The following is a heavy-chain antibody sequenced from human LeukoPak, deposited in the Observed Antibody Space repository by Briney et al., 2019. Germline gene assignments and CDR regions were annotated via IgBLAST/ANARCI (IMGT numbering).Heavy chain of an antibody. D-gene: IGHD6-13*01. CDR1: VYTYHIYD. CDR3: ARGQRERAAATLKPIDY. CDR2: LSAYNGNT. V-gene: IGHV1-18*01. Sequence: AREKVSCEASVYTYHIYDISWARDAPGRGLGCMGWLSAYNGNTNYAQKLQGRVTMTTDTSTSTAYMELRSLRSDDTAVYYCARGQRERAAATLKPIDYWGQGTLVTVSS. J-gene: IGHJ4*02.